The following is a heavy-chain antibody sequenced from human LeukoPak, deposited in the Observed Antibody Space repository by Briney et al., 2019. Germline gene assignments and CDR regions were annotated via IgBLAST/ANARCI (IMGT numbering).Heavy chain of an antibody. V-gene: IGHV1-2*04. Sequence: ASVKVSCKASGYTFTGYYMHWVRQAPGQGLEWMGWINPNSGGTNYAQKFQGWVTMTRGTSISTAYMELSRLRSDDTAVYYCATSTAAGTWLDYWGQGTLVTVTS. CDR1: GYTFTGYY. CDR3: ATSTAAGTWLDY. CDR2: INPNSGGT. J-gene: IGHJ4*02. D-gene: IGHD6-13*01.